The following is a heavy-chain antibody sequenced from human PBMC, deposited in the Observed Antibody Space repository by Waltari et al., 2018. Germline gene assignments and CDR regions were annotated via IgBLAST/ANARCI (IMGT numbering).Heavy chain of an antibody. CDR1: VGSISSSSYY. D-gene: IGHD3-22*01. CDR3: ARKTSYYYDSSGYYFPDAFDI. CDR2: IYYSGST. J-gene: IGHJ3*02. V-gene: IGHV4-39*07. Sequence: QLQLQESGPGLVKPSETLSLTCTVSVGSISSSSYYWGWIRQPPGKGLEWSGSIYYSGSTYYNPSLKSRVTISVDTSKNQFSLKLSSVTAADTAVYYCARKTSYYYDSSGYYFPDAFDIWGQGTMVTVSS.